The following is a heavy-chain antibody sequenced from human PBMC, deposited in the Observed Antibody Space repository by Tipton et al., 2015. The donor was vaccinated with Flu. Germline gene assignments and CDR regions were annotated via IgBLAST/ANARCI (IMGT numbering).Heavy chain of an antibody. CDR2: IDSAGDT. J-gene: IGHJ6*02. CDR1: GFTFSDYG. V-gene: IGHV3-13*01. Sequence: SLRLSCAASGFTFSDYGMHWVRQGAGEGLQRVSGIDSAGDTYYLDTVKGRFTISRDNPKNSLYLQMNSLTAGDTAVYFCARGPLPDSNWYNGMDVWGQGTTVTVSS. D-gene: IGHD6-13*01. CDR3: ARGPLPDSNWYNGMDV.